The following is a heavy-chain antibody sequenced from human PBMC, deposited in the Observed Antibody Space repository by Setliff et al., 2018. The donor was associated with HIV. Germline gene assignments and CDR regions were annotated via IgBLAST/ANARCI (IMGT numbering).Heavy chain of an antibody. J-gene: IGHJ4*02. V-gene: IGHV4-4*08. CDR3: AGMKIAVAGTGFDN. D-gene: IGHD6-19*01. CDR2: IYTSGST. Sequence: SETLSLTCTVSGGSMSTYYWSWIRQPPGKGLEWIGYIYTSGSTNYNPSLRSRVTISVDTSKNHFSLRLSSVTAADTAVYYCAGMKIAVAGTGFDNWGQGTLVTVSS. CDR1: GGSMSTYY.